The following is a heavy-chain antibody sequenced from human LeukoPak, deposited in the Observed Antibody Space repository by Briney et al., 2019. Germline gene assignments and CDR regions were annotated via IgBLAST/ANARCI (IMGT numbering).Heavy chain of an antibody. V-gene: IGHV1-2*02. D-gene: IGHD3-9*01. CDR2: INPKSGAT. CDR1: GYTFTDHY. Sequence: ASVKVSCKASGYTFTDHYMHWVRQAPGLELEWMGWINPKSGATHYAQSFQGRATMTRETSISTAYMELSWLTSDDTAIYSCARGDILTGPRRGTTFDYWGQGTLVTVSS. CDR3: ARGDILTGPRRGTTFDY. J-gene: IGHJ4*02.